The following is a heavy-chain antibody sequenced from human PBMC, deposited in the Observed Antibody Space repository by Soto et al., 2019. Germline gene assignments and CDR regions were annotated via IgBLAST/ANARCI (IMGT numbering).Heavy chain of an antibody. CDR2: IYYSGST. V-gene: IGHV4-39*01. CDR3: ARHEIVLVPAARGYFDY. Sequence: PSETLSLTCTVSGGSISSSSYYWGWIRQPPGKGLEWIGSIYYSGSTYYNPSLKSRVTISVDTSKNQFSLKLSSVTAADTAVYYCARHEIVLVPAARGYFDYGGEGTLVTFPS. CDR1: GGSISSSSYY. D-gene: IGHD2-2*01. J-gene: IGHJ4*02.